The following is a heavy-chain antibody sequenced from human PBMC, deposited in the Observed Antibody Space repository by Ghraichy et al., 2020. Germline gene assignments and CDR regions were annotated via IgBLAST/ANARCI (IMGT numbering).Heavy chain of an antibody. CDR2: IYHSGST. CDR1: GGSISSGGYS. CDR3: ARVCSGGSCYDY. D-gene: IGHD2-15*01. Sequence: SETLSLTCAVSGGSISSGGYSWSWIRQPPGKGLEWIGYIYHSGSTYYNPSLKGRVTMSVDRSKNQFSLKLSSVTAADTAVYYCARVCSGGSCYDYWGQGTLVTVSS. V-gene: IGHV4-30-2*01. J-gene: IGHJ4*02.